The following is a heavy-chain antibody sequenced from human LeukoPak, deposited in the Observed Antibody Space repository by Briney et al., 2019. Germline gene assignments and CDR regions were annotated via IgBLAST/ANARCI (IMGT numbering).Heavy chain of an antibody. CDR2: IRSSSSI. J-gene: IGHJ4*02. CDR1: GFTFSTFS. CDR3: ARERMYSGSGSTYPYYDY. Sequence: GGSLRLSCSASGFTFSTFSLNWVRQAPGKGLEWLSYIRSSSSIADSVKGRFTISRDNAKNSLYLQMNSLRAEDTAVYYCARERMYSGSGSTYPYYDYWGQGTLVTVSS. V-gene: IGHV3-48*01. D-gene: IGHD3-10*01.